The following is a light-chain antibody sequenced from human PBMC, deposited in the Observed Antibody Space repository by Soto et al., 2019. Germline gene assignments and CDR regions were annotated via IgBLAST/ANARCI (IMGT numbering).Light chain of an antibody. J-gene: IGKJ3*01. Sequence: EIVLTQSPATLSLSPGERATLSCRASQSVSTYLAWYQQKPGQAPRLLIYGASNRATGIPARFNGSGSETDFTLTISSLEPEDFAVYYCQQRSDWPPIFTFGPGTKVDIK. CDR3: QQRSDWPPIFT. CDR2: GAS. CDR1: QSVSTY. V-gene: IGKV3-11*01.